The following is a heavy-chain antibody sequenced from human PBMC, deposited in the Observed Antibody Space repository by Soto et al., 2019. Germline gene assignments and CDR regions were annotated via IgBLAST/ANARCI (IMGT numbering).Heavy chain of an antibody. CDR1: GYSFTSYW. V-gene: IGHV5-51*01. Sequence: EVQLVQSGAEVKKPGESLKISCKGSGYSFTSYWIGWVRQMPGKGLEWMGIIYPGDSDTRYSPSFQGQVTISADKSISTAYLQWSSLKASDTAMYYCARQEVVPGYSSGWYEYYYYYGMDVWGQGTTVTVSS. CDR2: IYPGDSDT. J-gene: IGHJ6*02. CDR3: ARQEVVPGYSSGWYEYYYYYGMDV. D-gene: IGHD6-19*01.